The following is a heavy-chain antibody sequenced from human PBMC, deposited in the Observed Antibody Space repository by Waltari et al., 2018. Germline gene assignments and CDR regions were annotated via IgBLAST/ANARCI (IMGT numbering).Heavy chain of an antibody. CDR2: INPNSGGT. J-gene: IGHJ3*02. CDR3: AREVGIVGAIFGAFDI. V-gene: IGHV1-2*06. D-gene: IGHD1-26*01. CDR1: GYTFTGYY. Sequence: QVQLVQSGAEVKKPGASVKVSCKASGYTFTGYYMHWVRQAPGQGLEWMGRINPNSGGTNYAQKFQGRVTMTRDTSISTAYMELSRLRSDDTAVYYCAREVGIVGAIFGAFDIWGQGTMVTVSS.